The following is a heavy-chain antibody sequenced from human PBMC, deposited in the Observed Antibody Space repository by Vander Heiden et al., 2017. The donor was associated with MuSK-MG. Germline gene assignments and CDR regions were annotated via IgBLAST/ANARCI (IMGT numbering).Heavy chain of an antibody. CDR3: AKDEGGFRLFDY. CDR2: ISGNGDST. V-gene: IGHV3-23*04. Sequence: EVQLVESGGGLVQPGGSLRLSCAASGLTFSSYAMSWVRQAPGKGLEWVSTISGNGDSTYCPDAVKGRFTISRDNSKKTLYLKLKSMRAEDTAVYYFAKDEGGFRLFDYWGQGTMVTVYS. CDR1: GLTFSSYA. D-gene: IGHD5-12*01. J-gene: IGHJ4*02.